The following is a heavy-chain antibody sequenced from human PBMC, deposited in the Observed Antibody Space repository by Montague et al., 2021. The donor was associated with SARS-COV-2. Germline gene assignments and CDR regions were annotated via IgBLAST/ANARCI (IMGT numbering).Heavy chain of an antibody. Sequence: SETLSLTCTVSGGSINNNIDYWAWIRQPPGKGLVWIGSINYTGNTYYNPSLKSRVTISVVTSKNHFTLKLSSVTAAETAVYYCARLKRYVYSSCSHSAFDFWGQGTTVTVSS. CDR3: ARLKRYVYSSCSHSAFDF. J-gene: IGHJ3*01. CDR1: GGSINNNIDY. D-gene: IGHD3-22*01. CDR2: INYTGNT. V-gene: IGHV4-39*02.